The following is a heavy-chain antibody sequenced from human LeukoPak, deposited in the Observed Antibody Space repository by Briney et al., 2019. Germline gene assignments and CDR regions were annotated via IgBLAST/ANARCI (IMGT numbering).Heavy chain of an antibody. CDR1: GYTVTSYY. V-gene: IGHV1-46*01. Sequence: ASVKVSCKASGYTVTSYYMHWVRQAPGQGLEWMGILDPSGGSTSYAQKFQGRATLTRATSTSTVYMELSSLRSEDTAVYYCARDKDGYSYGYYFGYWGQGTLVTVSS. J-gene: IGHJ4*02. D-gene: IGHD5-18*01. CDR2: LDPSGGST. CDR3: ARDKDGYSYGYYFGY.